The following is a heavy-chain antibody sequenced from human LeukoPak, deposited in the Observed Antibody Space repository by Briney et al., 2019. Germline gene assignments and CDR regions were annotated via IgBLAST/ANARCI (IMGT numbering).Heavy chain of an antibody. Sequence: GASVKVSCKASGYTFTSYGISWVRQAPGQGLEWMGGIIPIFGTANYAQKFQGRVTITADKSTSTAYMELSSLRSEDTAVYYCARDYRVGDSSGPPIYWGQGTLVTVSS. CDR2: IIPIFGTA. CDR3: ARDYRVGDSSGPPIY. J-gene: IGHJ4*01. V-gene: IGHV1-69*06. D-gene: IGHD3-22*01. CDR1: GYTFTSYG.